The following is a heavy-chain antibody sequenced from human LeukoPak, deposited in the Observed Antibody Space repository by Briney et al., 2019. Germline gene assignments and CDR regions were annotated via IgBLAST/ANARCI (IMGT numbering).Heavy chain of an antibody. D-gene: IGHD3-9*01. Sequence: GGSLRLSCAASGFTFSSYWMSWVRQAPGKGLEWVGNIKQDGSEKYYVDSVKGRFTISRDNAKNSLYLQMNSLRAEDTAVYYCARASLGYFDWLFSPFDYWGQGTLVTVSS. V-gene: IGHV3-7*01. J-gene: IGHJ4*02. CDR1: GFTFSSYW. CDR2: IKQDGSEK. CDR3: ARASLGYFDWLFSPFDY.